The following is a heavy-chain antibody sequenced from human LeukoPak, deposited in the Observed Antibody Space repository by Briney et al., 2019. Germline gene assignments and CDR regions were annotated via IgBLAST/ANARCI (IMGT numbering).Heavy chain of an antibody. V-gene: IGHV4-59*01. D-gene: IGHD6-19*01. CDR2: IYYSGST. J-gene: IGHJ4*02. CDR3: AAAVAGSPY. Sequence: SETLSLTCTVSGGSISTYYWNWIRQPPGKGLEWIGNIYYSGSTNYNPSLKSRVTISVDTSKNQFSLKLSSVTAADTAVYYCAAAVAGSPYWGQGTLVTVSS. CDR1: GGSISTYY.